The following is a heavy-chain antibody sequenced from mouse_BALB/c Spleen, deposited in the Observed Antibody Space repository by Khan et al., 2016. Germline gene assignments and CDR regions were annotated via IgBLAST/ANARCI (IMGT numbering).Heavy chain of an antibody. CDR3: TNLLRRFHS. CDR2: IDPANGNT. Sequence: VQLQQSGAELVKPGASVKLSCTTSGLNNKDTYMHWVKQSPEQGLEWNGRIDPANGNTKYDPKFQGKATITADTSANTAYRQLSRLTSKDTTVYYCTNLLRRFHSGGQGTTLTVSS. CDR1: GLNNKDTY. D-gene: IGHD1-1*01. J-gene: IGHJ2*01. V-gene: IGHV14-3*02.